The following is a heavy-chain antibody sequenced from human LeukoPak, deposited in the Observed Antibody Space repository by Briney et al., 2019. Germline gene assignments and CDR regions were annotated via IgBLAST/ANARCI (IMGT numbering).Heavy chain of an antibody. CDR2: INPNSGGT. V-gene: IGHV1-2*02. CDR1: GYTFTGYY. CDR3: ARAGSSSRWVNDH. Sequence: ASVKVSCKASGYTFTGYYMHWVRQAPGQGLEWMGWINPNSGGTNYAQKFQGRVTMTRDTSISTAYMELSRLRFDDTAVFYCARAGSSSRWVNDHWGQGTLVTVSS. D-gene: IGHD6-13*01. J-gene: IGHJ4*02.